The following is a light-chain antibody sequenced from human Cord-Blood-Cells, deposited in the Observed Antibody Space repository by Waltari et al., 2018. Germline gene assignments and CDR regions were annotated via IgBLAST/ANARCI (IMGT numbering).Light chain of an antibody. Sequence: IVMTQSPDSLAVPLGARATINCKASQSVLYSSNNKNYLAWYQQKPGQPPKLLIYWASTRESGGPDRFSGSGSGTDFTHTISSLQAEDVAVYYCQQYYSTPITFGQGTRLEIK. CDR2: WAS. J-gene: IGKJ5*01. V-gene: IGKV4-1*01. CDR3: QQYYSTPIT. CDR1: QSVLYSSNNKNY.